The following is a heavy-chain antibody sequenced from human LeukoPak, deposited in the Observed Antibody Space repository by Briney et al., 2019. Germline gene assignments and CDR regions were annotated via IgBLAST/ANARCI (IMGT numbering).Heavy chain of an antibody. V-gene: IGHV3-48*03. CDR1: GFTFSSYE. J-gene: IGHJ4*02. CDR3: ARDRLPFPFDY. Sequence: GGSLRLSCAASGFTFSSYEMNWVRQAPGKGLEWVSYISSSGSTIYYADSVKGRFTISRDNAKNSLYLQMNSLRADDTAMYYCARDRLPFPFDYWGQGTLVTVSS. CDR2: ISSSGSTI. D-gene: IGHD5/OR15-5a*01.